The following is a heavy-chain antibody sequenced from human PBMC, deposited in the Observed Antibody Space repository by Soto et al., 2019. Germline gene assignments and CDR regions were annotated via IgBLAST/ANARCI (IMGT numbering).Heavy chain of an antibody. V-gene: IGHV4-59*01. CDR3: ARGQYEFEGQFYYYYCKDV. J-gene: IGHJ6*03. CDR1: GGSISSYY. CDR2: LYYSGST. Sequence: SETLSLTCTVSGGSISSYYWSWIRQPPGKGLEWIGYLYYSGSTNYNPSLKSRVTISVDTSKNQFYLKLTSVTAADTAGCYCARGQYEFEGQFYYYYCKDVWGKVSTPTVS. D-gene: IGHD3-16*01.